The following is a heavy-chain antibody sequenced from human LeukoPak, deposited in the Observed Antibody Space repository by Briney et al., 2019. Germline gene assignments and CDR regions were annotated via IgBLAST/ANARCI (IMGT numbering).Heavy chain of an antibody. CDR3: AKDLAWAGIVVAPAASGMDV. D-gene: IGHD2-2*01. CDR1: GFTFNRYA. J-gene: IGHJ6*02. CDR2: LSGGDGNT. Sequence: GGSLRLSCAASGFTFNRYAMNWVRQAPGKGLEWVSGLSGGDGNTYYADSVKGRFTISSDTSKNTLYLQMSSLRAEDTAVYYCAKDLAWAGIVVAPAASGMDVWGQGTTVTVSS. V-gene: IGHV3-23*01.